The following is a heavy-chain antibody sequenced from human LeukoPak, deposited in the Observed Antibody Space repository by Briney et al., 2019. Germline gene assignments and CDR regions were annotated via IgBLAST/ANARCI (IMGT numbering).Heavy chain of an antibody. CDR3: GRDYASSWTPLFNY. CDR2: LWSDGIKT. D-gene: IGHD6-13*01. V-gene: IGHV3-30*04. J-gene: IGHJ4*02. Sequence: GSLRLSCAASRFTFSTYAMHWVRQAPGRGLEWVAALWSDGIKTSYADSVRGRFTIPRDNSRHTLYLQMDSLRAEDTAVYYCGRDYASSWTPLFNYWGQGTLVTVSS. CDR1: RFTFSTYA.